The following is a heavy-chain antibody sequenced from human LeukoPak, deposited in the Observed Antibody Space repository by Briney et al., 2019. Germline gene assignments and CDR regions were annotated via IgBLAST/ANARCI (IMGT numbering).Heavy chain of an antibody. Sequence: SETLSLTCTVSGGSISSYYWTWIRQPAGEGLEWVGRMYISGETNYNPSLKNRANLSLDMSKNQFSLKLRSLTAADTAVYYCASGIQTEGNNFWGQGTLVTVSS. CDR2: MYISGET. V-gene: IGHV4-4*07. D-gene: IGHD4-23*01. CDR1: GGSISSYY. CDR3: ASGIQTEGNNF. J-gene: IGHJ4*02.